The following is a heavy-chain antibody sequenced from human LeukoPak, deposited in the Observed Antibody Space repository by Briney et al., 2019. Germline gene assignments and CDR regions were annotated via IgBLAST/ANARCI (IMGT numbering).Heavy chain of an antibody. V-gene: IGHV3-30*02. CDR1: GFTFSSYA. J-gene: IGHJ4*02. CDR3: AKDSGYGTRSSFY. CDR2: IRFDGTNK. Sequence: PGGSLRLSCAESGFTFSSYAMHWVRQAPGKGLEWVAFIRFDGTNKYYADSVKGRFTISRDNSKNMLYLQMNSLRPEDTALYYCAKDSGYGTRSSFYWGQGTLVTVSS. D-gene: IGHD5-12*01.